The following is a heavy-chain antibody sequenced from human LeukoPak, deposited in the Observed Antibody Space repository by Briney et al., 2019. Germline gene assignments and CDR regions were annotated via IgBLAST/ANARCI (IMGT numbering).Heavy chain of an antibody. CDR1: GFTFSSYG. CDR3: AKDLGGTDY. D-gene: IGHD3-16*01. V-gene: IGHV3-30*18. CDR2: ISYDGSNK. Sequence: GGSLRLSCAASGFTFSSYGMHWVRQAPGEGLEWVAVISYDGSNKYYADSVKGRFTISRDNSKNTLYLQMNSLRAEDTAVYYCAKDLGGTDYWGQGTLVTVSS. J-gene: IGHJ4*02.